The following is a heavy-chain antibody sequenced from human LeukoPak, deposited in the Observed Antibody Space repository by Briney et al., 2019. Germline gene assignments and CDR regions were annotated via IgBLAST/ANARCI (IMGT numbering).Heavy chain of an antibody. CDR3: ARVRGDDFWSGYSTYYYYYMDV. J-gene: IGHJ6*03. V-gene: IGHV3-7*01. D-gene: IGHD3-3*01. Sequence: PGGSLRLSCAAPGFTFRNYWMTWVRQAPGKRLEWVANIKEVGSEKYYVDSVRGRFTISRDNAKNSLYLQMNTLRAEDTAVYYCARVRGDDFWSGYSTYYYYYMDVWGKGTTVTVSS. CDR2: IKEVGSEK. CDR1: GFTFRNYW.